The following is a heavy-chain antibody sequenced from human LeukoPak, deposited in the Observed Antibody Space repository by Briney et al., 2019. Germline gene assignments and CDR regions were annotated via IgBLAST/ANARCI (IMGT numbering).Heavy chain of an antibody. V-gene: IGHV3-48*01. J-gene: IGHJ4*02. CDR2: IGIDSGNT. CDR1: GLPFIEYS. D-gene: IGHD1-1*01. Sequence: GGSLRLSCTASGLPFIEYSMNWVRQAPGKGLEWISYIGIDSGNTKYADSVRGRFTISADKAKNSLYLQMNSLRVEDTAVYYCARDHNYAFDNWGQGTLVSVAS. CDR3: ARDHNYAFDN.